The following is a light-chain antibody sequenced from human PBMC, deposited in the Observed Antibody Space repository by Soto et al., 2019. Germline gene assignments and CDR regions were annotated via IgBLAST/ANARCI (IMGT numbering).Light chain of an antibody. CDR2: RSN. CDR3: AAWDDSLRGQV. V-gene: IGLV1-47*01. J-gene: IGLJ3*02. Sequence: QSVLTQPPSASGTPGQRVTISCSGTTSNVGINSVFWYQHLPGMAPKLLIYRSNQRASGVPDRFSGSKSGTSASLAISGPRSEDEDDYYCAAWDDSLRGQVFGGGTQLTVL. CDR1: TSNVGINS.